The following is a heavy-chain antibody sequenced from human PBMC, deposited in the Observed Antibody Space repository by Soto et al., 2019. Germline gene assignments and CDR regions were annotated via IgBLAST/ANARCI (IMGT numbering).Heavy chain of an antibody. CDR3: ARTDYHYYYYSYMDV. D-gene: IGHD4-17*01. CDR1: GGSISSGGYY. CDR2: IYYSGST. V-gene: IGHV4-31*03. J-gene: IGHJ6*03. Sequence: SETLSLTCTVSGGSISSGGYYWSWIRQHPGKGLEWIGYIYYSGSTYYNPSLKSRVTISVDTSKNQFSLKLSSVTAADTAVYYCARTDYHYYYYSYMDVWGKGTTVTVYS.